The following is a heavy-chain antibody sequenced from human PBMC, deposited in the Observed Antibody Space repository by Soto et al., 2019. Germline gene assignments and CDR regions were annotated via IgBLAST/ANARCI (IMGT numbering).Heavy chain of an antibody. J-gene: IGHJ6*02. CDR3: ARGTTIFGVVIIGTRDYYGMDV. D-gene: IGHD3-3*01. CDR2: IIPIFGTA. V-gene: IGHV1-69*13. CDR1: GGTFSSYA. Sequence: SVKVSCKASGGTFSSYAISWVRQAPGQGLEWMGGIIPIFGTANYAQKFQGRVTITADESTSTAYMELSSLRSEDTAVYYCARGTTIFGVVIIGTRDYYGMDVWGQGTTVTVSS.